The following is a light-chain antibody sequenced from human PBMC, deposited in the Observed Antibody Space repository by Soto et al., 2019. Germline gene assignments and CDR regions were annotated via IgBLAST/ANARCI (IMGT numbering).Light chain of an antibody. J-gene: IGLJ2*01. CDR1: HIGSKS. CDR2: YDS. CDR3: QVWDGSADRVV. Sequence: SYELTQPPSVSVDPGETAGISCGGNHIGSKSVHWYQQKPGQAPVLVIFYDSDRPSGIPERFSASNSENTATLTISRVEAGDEADDYCQVWDGSADRVVFVGGTKLPVL. V-gene: IGLV3-21*04.